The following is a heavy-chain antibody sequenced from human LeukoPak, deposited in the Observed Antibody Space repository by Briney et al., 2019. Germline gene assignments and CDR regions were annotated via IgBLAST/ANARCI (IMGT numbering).Heavy chain of an antibody. Sequence: ASVKVSCKASGYTFTSYGISWVRQAPGQGLEWMGWISAYNGNTNYAQKLQGRVTMTTDTFTSTAYMELRSLRSDDTAVYYCARDYYYDSSGSFDYWGQGTLVTVSS. D-gene: IGHD3-22*01. CDR1: GYTFTSYG. CDR3: ARDYYYDSSGSFDY. CDR2: ISAYNGNT. V-gene: IGHV1-18*01. J-gene: IGHJ4*02.